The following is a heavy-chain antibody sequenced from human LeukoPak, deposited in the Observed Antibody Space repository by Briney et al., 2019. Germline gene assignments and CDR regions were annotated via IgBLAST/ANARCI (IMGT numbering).Heavy chain of an antibody. Sequence: GGSLRLSCAASGVTFSTYSMNWVRQAPGKGLEWVSSLSSSSSYIYYADSVKGRFTISRDNAKNSLYLQMNSLRAEDTAVYYCARVRCSGGGCFYNFDYWGQGSLVTVSS. CDR3: ARVRCSGGGCFYNFDY. D-gene: IGHD2-15*01. CDR1: GVTFSTYS. V-gene: IGHV3-21*01. J-gene: IGHJ4*02. CDR2: LSSSSSYI.